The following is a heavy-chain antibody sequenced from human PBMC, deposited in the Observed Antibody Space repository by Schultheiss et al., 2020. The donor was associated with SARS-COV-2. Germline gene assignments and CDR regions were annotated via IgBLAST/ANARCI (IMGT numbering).Heavy chain of an antibody. Sequence: GGSLRLSCAASGFTFSSYWMHWVRQAPGKGLEWVSAISGSGGSTYYADSVKGRFTISRDNSKNTLYLQMNSLRAEDTAVYYCAKDLFDSWFDPWGQGTLVTVSS. V-gene: IGHV3-23*01. CDR2: ISGSGGST. D-gene: IGHD2-21*01. J-gene: IGHJ5*02. CDR1: GFTFSSYW. CDR3: AKDLFDSWFDP.